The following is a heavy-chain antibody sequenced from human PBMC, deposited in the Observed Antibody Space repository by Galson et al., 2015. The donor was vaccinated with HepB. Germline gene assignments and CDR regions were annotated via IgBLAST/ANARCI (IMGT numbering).Heavy chain of an antibody. CDR1: GGSISSSSYY. V-gene: IGHV4-39*01. CDR3: ARHIAARSANWFDP. Sequence: SETLSLTCTVSGGSISSSSYYWGWIRQPPGKGLEWIGSTYYSGSTYYNPSLKSRVTISVDTSKNQFSLKLSSVTAADTAVYYCARHIAARSANWFDPWGQGTLVTVSS. CDR2: TYYSGST. D-gene: IGHD6-6*01. J-gene: IGHJ5*02.